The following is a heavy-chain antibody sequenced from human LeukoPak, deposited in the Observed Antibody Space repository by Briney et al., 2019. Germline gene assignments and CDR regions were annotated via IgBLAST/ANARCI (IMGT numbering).Heavy chain of an antibody. CDR3: ARGRADWYPLDY. J-gene: IGHJ4*02. CDR2: TYYRSKWNN. D-gene: IGHD3-9*01. Sequence: SQTLSLTCAISGDSVSGNSAAWNWIRQSPLRGLEWLGRTYYRSKWNNEYAESVKSRITINADTSKNQFSLQLNSVTPEDTAVYYCARGRADWYPLDYWGQGTLVTVSS. CDR1: GDSVSGNSAA. V-gene: IGHV6-1*01.